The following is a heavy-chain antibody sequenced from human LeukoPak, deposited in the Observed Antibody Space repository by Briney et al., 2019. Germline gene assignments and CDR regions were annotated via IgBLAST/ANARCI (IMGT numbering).Heavy chain of an antibody. V-gene: IGHV1-18*01. CDR1: GYTLTSSG. J-gene: IGHJ6*02. CDR2: VDTYSGNT. CDR3: ARGGRGMDV. Sequence: GASVKVSCTASGYTLTSSGISWVRQAPGQGLEWMGWVDTYSGNTYYAQKVQGRVTMTTDTSTSTAYMELRSLRSEDTAVYYCARGGRGMDVWGQGTTVTVSS. D-gene: IGHD1-26*01.